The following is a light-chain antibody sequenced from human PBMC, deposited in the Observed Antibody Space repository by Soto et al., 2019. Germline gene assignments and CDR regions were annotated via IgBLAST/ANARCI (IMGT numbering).Light chain of an antibody. CDR1: QSVRSSY. Sequence: EIVLTQSPGTLSLSPGERATLSCRASQSVRSSYLVWYQHKPGQGPRLLIYGASSRAPGIPDRFSGSGSGTDFTLTINRLEPEDFAVYYCQHYHDSLWTFSQGTKVQIK. CDR2: GAS. J-gene: IGKJ1*01. V-gene: IGKV3-20*01. CDR3: QHYHDSLWT.